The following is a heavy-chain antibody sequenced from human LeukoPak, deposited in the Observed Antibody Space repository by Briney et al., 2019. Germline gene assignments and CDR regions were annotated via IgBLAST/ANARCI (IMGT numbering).Heavy chain of an antibody. D-gene: IGHD3-22*01. J-gene: IGHJ4*02. V-gene: IGHV3-30*18. Sequence: GGSLRLSCAASGFTFSSYGMHWVRQAPGKGLEWVAVISYDGSNKYCADSVKGRFTISRDNSKNTLYLQMNSLRAEDTAVYYCAKDQSNDYGSSGFDYWGQGTLVTVSS. CDR3: AKDQSNDYGSSGFDY. CDR2: ISYDGSNK. CDR1: GFTFSSYG.